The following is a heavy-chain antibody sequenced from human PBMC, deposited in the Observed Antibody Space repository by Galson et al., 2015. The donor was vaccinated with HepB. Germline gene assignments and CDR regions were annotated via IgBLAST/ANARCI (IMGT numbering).Heavy chain of an antibody. Sequence: SLRLSCAASGFTFSSYWMSWVRQAPGKGLEWVANIKQDGSEKYYVDSVKGRFTTSRDNAKNSLYLQMNSLRAEDTAVYYCARDSHYDSSGYFAPEGDWGQGTLVTVSS. V-gene: IGHV3-7*01. CDR2: IKQDGSEK. CDR1: GFTFSSYW. J-gene: IGHJ4*02. CDR3: ARDSHYDSSGYFAPEGD. D-gene: IGHD3-22*01.